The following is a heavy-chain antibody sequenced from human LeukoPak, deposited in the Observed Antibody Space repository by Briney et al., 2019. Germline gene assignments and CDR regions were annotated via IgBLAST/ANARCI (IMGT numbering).Heavy chain of an antibody. CDR2: IYYSGST. CDR3: ARDHGFGFDF. CDR1: GGSISSGGYY. J-gene: IGHJ4*02. Sequence: SETLSLTCTDSGGSISSGGYYWSWIRQHPGKGLEWIGYIYYSGSTYYSPSLKSRVTISVDTSKNQFSLQLSSVTAADTAVYYCARDHGFGFDFWGQGTLVTVSS. V-gene: IGHV4-31*03. D-gene: IGHD3-10*01.